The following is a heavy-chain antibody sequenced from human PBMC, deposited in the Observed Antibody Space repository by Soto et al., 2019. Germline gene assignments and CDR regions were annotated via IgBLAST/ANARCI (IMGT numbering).Heavy chain of an antibody. CDR1: GFTFSSYS. CDR2: ISSSSSYI. Sequence: EVQLVESGGGLVKPGGSLRLSCAASGFTFSSYSMNWVRQAPGKGLEWVSSISSSSSYIYYADSVKGRFTISRDNAKNSQYLQMNSLRAEDTAVYYCARDPLRGFDYWGQGTLVTVSS. J-gene: IGHJ4*02. V-gene: IGHV3-21*01. CDR3: ARDPLRGFDY. D-gene: IGHD4-17*01.